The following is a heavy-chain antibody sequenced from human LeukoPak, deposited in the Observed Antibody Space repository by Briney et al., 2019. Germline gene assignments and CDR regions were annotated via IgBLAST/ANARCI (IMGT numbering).Heavy chain of an antibody. Sequence: PGGSLRLSCAASGFTFSSYAMSWVRQAPGKGLEWVSAISGSGGSTYYADSVKGRFTISRDNSKNTLYLQMNSLRAEDTAVYYCARGSLMITFGGVIVTWGQGTLVTVSS. CDR1: GFTFSSYA. CDR2: ISGSGGST. V-gene: IGHV3-23*01. D-gene: IGHD3-16*02. J-gene: IGHJ5*02. CDR3: ARGSLMITFGGVIVT.